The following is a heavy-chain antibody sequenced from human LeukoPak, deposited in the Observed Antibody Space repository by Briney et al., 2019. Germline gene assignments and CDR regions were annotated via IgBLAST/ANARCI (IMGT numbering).Heavy chain of an antibody. CDR3: ASSQLTDAFDI. Sequence: PSETLSLTCTVSGGSISSYYWSWIRQPPGKGLEWIGYIYYSGSANYHPSLKSRVTISVDTSKNQFSLKLSSVTAADTAVYYCASSQLTDAFDIWGQGTMVTVSS. CDR1: GGSISSYY. CDR2: IYYSGSA. V-gene: IGHV4-59*08. J-gene: IGHJ3*02. D-gene: IGHD5-24*01.